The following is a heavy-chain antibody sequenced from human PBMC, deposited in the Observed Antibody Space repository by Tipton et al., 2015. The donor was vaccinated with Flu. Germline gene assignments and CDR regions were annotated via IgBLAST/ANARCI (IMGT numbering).Heavy chain of an antibody. J-gene: IGHJ4*02. Sequence: GLVKPSEILSLTCTVSAYSMTIGDYWGWIRQAPGRGLEWIGSIYHSGNTFYSPSLRSRVTISVDTSTNHFSLKLTSVTVADTAIYYCARLSFYDVDLKNFYFEDWGQGTLVTVSS. CDR3: ARLSFYDVDLKNFYFED. CDR1: AYSMTIGDY. D-gene: IGHD3-10*02. V-gene: IGHV4-38-2*02. CDR2: IYHSGNT.